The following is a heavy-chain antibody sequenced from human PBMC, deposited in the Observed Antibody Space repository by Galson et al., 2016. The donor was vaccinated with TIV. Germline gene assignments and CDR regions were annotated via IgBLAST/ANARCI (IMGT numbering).Heavy chain of an antibody. D-gene: IGHD1-26*01. Sequence: TLSLTCTVSGGSIHNSAYFWTWIRQRPGQGLEWIGNIYNSGSTDYIPSLESRLTIFLDTSRNQFSMRLISVTAADTAVYYCARWAHSGSYYDYFQNWGQGTLVTVSS. CDR2: IYNSGST. V-gene: IGHV4-31*03. J-gene: IGHJ1*01. CDR3: ARWAHSGSYYDYFQN. CDR1: GGSIHNSAYF.